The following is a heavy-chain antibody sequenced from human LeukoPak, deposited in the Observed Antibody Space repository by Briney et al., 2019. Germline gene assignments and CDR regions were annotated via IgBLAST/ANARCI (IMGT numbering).Heavy chain of an antibody. Sequence: GGSLRLSCAASGFTFSSHTMNWVRQAPGKGLEWVSFISSSSTTYYADSVKGRFTISRDNAKNSLYLQMNSLRAEDTAVYYCARDDADNGYDRSSDYWGQGTLVTVSS. J-gene: IGHJ4*02. CDR2: ISSSSTT. CDR3: ARDDADNGYDRSSDY. D-gene: IGHD5-12*01. CDR1: GFTFSSHT. V-gene: IGHV3-48*04.